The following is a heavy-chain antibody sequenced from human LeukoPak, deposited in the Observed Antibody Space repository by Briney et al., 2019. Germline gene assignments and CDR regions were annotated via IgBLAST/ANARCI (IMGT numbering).Heavy chain of an antibody. D-gene: IGHD3-22*01. CDR1: GFTFSVSP. Sequence: GGSLTLSCAASGFTFSVSPIHWVRQASGKGLEWVGRIRSRRNGYASEYAASSKGRFFISRDDSTNTAYLQMSSLKTEDTAVYYCTTRPPVVALDAFDIWGQGTMVTVSS. CDR2: IRSRRNGYAS. V-gene: IGHV3-73*01. CDR3: TTRPPVVALDAFDI. J-gene: IGHJ3*02.